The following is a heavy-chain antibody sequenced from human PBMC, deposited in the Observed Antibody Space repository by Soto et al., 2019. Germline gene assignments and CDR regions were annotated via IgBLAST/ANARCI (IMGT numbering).Heavy chain of an antibody. D-gene: IGHD1-26*01. CDR2: ILPVFGAT. V-gene: IGHV1-69*06. Sequence: SVKVSCKASGDTSSNYGVSWVRQAPGQGLEWMGGILPVFGATTYARNFQGRIAITADKSTSTVYMELTSLRSDDTATYYCARDPDEVVGTDYHYYGMDVWDQGATVTVSS. CDR3: ARDPDEVVGTDYHYYGMDV. CDR1: GDTSSNYG. J-gene: IGHJ6*02.